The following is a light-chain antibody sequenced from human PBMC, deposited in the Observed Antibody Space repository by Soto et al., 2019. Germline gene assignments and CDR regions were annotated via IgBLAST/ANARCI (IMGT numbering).Light chain of an antibody. CDR1: SSDVGGYNF. CDR2: EVT. V-gene: IGLV2-8*01. CDR3: TSYAGSNIPVV. J-gene: IGLJ2*01. Sequence: QSTLTQRPSASGSPGQSVTISCTGTSSDVGGYNFVSWYQQHPGKAPKLMIYEVTKRPSGVPDRFSGSKSGNTASLTVSGLQGEDEADYYCTSYAGSNIPVVFGGGTKLTVL.